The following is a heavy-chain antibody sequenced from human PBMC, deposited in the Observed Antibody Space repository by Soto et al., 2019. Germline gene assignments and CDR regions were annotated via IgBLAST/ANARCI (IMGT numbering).Heavy chain of an antibody. CDR2: ISAYNGNT. CDR3: ARERGCSSTSCYFDDYYGMDV. Sequence: ASVKVSCKASGYTFTSYGISWVRQAPGQGLEWMGWISAYNGNTNYAQKLQGRVTMTTDTSTSTAYMELRSLRSDDTAVYYCARERGCSSTSCYFDDYYGMDVWGQGTTVTVSS. V-gene: IGHV1-18*04. CDR1: GYTFTSYG. D-gene: IGHD2-2*01. J-gene: IGHJ6*02.